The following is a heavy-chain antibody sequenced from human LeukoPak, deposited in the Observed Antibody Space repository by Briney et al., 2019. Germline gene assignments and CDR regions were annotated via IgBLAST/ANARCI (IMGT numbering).Heavy chain of an antibody. V-gene: IGHV3-72*01. J-gene: IGHJ3*02. CDR1: GFTFSDHY. Sequence: PGGSLRLSCAASGFTFSDHYMDWVRQAPGKGLEWVSRTRNKANSYTTEYAASVKGRFTISRDDSKNSLYLQMNSLKTEDTAVYYCARLGRGSSDAFDIWGQGTMVTVSS. CDR2: TRNKANSYTT. D-gene: IGHD1-26*01. CDR3: ARLGRGSSDAFDI.